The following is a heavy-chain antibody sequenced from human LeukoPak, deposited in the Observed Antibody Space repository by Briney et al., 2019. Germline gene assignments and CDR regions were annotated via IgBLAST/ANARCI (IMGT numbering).Heavy chain of an antibody. D-gene: IGHD3-22*01. V-gene: IGHV3-30-3*01. CDR1: GFTFSSYA. CDR2: ISYDGSNK. J-gene: IGHJ5*02. Sequence: GGSLRLSCAASGFTFSSYAMHWVRQAPGKGLEWVAVISYDGSNKYYADSVKGRFTISRDNSKNTLYLQMNSLRAEDTAVYYCARTFYDSSAYIARGWFDPWGQGTLVTVSS. CDR3: ARTFYDSSAYIARGWFDP.